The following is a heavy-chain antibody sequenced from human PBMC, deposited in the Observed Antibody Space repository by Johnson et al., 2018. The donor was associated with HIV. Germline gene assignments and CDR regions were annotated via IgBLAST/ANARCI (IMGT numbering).Heavy chain of an antibody. V-gene: IGHV3-7*01. D-gene: IGHD2-15*01. CDR2: INIDGREK. CDR1: GFTFDDYA. Sequence: VQLVESGGGVVRPGGSLRLSCAPSGFTFDDYAMSWVRQAPGKGLEWVANINIDGREKYYAEAVQGRFTHSRDSSKNNLYLPVNSLIDEDTAVYYCARSLFGSDPRYCSGGTCNPNDAFDFWGQGTKVTVSS. CDR3: ARSLFGSDPRYCSGGTCNPNDAFDF. J-gene: IGHJ3*01.